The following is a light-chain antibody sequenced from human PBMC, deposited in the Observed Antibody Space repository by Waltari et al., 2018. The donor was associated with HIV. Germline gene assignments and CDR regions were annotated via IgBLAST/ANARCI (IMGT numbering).Light chain of an antibody. Sequence: QSVFTQPPSVSAAPGQTVTLPCSWGRFTIGTNYLTWYPQVPGTAPKLLIYDTYNRPSWIPDRFSGSTSATSATLVIDGLQTGDEADYYCAAWDSSLSVAVFGGGTQVTVL. CDR1: RFTIGTNY. CDR2: DTY. V-gene: IGLV1-51*01. J-gene: IGLJ3*02. CDR3: AAWDSSLSVAV.